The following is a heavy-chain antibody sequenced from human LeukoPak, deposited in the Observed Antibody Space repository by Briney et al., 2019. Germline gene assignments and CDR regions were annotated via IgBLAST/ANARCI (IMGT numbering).Heavy chain of an antibody. D-gene: IGHD2-15*01. CDR1: GYTFTDYY. CDR3: ARGYGSPVPNFDY. Sequence: GASVKVSCKASGYTFTDYYMHWVRQAPGQGLEWMGWINPNNGGTSYAQKFQGRVTMTRDTSITTSYMELPSLTSDDTAVYYCARGYGSPVPNFDYWGQGTLVTVSS. J-gene: IGHJ4*02. V-gene: IGHV1-2*02. CDR2: INPNNGGT.